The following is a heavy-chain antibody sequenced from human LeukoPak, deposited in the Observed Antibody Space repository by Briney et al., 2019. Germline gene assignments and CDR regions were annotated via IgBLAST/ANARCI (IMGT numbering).Heavy chain of an antibody. D-gene: IGHD3-9*01. Sequence: SETLSLTCAVYGGSFSGDYWSWIRQPAGKGLEWIGRIYSSGSTNYNPSLKSRVTISLDTSKNQFSLKLSSVTAADTAVYYCARQYSDILTGYHRGELYWYFDLWGRGTLVTVSS. J-gene: IGHJ2*01. CDR2: IYSSGST. V-gene: IGHV4-59*10. CDR1: GGSFSGDY. CDR3: ARQYSDILTGYHRGELYWYFDL.